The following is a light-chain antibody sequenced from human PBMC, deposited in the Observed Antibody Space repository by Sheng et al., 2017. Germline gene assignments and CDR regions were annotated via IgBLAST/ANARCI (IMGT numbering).Light chain of an antibody. J-gene: IGKJ4*01. Sequence: DIQMTQSPSSLSASVGDRVTITCRASQSISSYLNWYQQKPGKAPKLLIYAASSLQSGVPSRFSGSGSGTDFTLTISSLQPEDFATYYCQQSYSTPRTFGGGTEGGRSN. CDR2: AAS. CDR1: QSISSY. V-gene: IGKV1-39*01. CDR3: QQSYSTPRT.